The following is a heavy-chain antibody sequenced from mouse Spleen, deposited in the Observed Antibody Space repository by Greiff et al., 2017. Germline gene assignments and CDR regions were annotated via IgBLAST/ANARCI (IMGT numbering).Heavy chain of an antibody. CDR1: GFTFSDYY. D-gene: IGHD2-3*01. J-gene: IGHJ3*01. CDR3: ARDHDGYSAWFAY. CDR2: ISDGGSYT. Sequence: EVKLVESGGGLVKPGGSLKLSCAASGFTFSDYYMYWVRQTPEKRLEWVATISDGGSYTYYPDSVKGRFTISRDNAKNNLYLQMSSLKSEDTAMYYCARDHDGYSAWFAYWGQGTLVTVSA. V-gene: IGHV5-4*02.